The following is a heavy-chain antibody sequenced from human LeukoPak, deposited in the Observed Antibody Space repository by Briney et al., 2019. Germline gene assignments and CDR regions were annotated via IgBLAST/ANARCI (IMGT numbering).Heavy chain of an antibody. CDR2: ISSSSSYI. J-gene: IGHJ3*02. CDR1: GFTFSSYS. CDR3: ARSLRDAFDI. V-gene: IGHV3-21*06. Sequence: GGSLRLSCAASGFTFSSYSMNWVRQAPGKGLEWVSSISSSSSYIYYADLMKGRFTISRDNAKNSLYLQMNSLRAEDTAVYYCARSLRDAFDIWGQGTMVTVSS.